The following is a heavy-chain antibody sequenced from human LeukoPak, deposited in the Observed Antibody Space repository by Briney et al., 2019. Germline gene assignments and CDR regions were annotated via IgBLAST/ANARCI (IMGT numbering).Heavy chain of an antibody. CDR1: GFTFSRYA. J-gene: IGHJ4*02. V-gene: IGHV3-64D*06. D-gene: IGHD4-17*01. Sequence: PGGSLRLSCSASGFTFSRYAMHWVRQAPGKGLEYVSAISSNGGSTYYADSVKGRFTISRDNSKNTLYLQMSSLRAEDTAVYYCARSRTYGDYGRGLDYWGQGTLVTVSS. CDR3: ARSRTYGDYGRGLDY. CDR2: ISSNGGST.